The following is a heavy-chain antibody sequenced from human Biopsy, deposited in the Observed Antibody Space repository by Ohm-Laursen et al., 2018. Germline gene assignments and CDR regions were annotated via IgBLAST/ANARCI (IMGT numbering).Heavy chain of an antibody. CDR1: GYSISSDYR. D-gene: IGHD6-19*01. J-gene: IGHJ4*02. V-gene: IGHV4-38-2*01. Sequence: TLSLTCAVSGYSISSDYRWGWIRQAPGKTLEWLGNIFKDGNTHYNPSLRSRLIISIDTSKNRFSLMMTSVSGADTAVYFCARVGSGWAPFDKWGPGTLVTVSS. CDR3: ARVGSGWAPFDK. CDR2: IFKDGNT.